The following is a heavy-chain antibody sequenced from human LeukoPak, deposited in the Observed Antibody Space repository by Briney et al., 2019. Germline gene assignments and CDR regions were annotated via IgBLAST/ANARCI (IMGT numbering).Heavy chain of an antibody. V-gene: IGHV3-7*03. CDR2: INQDGSQK. D-gene: IGHD4-17*01. CDR1: GFTLSSYW. Sequence: PGGSLRLSCAVPGFTLSSYWMAWVRQAPGKGVEWVANINQDGSQKFSVDSVKGRFTISRDNARNSLSLQMNSLRVEDTAVYYCARDWFDGDYDRFDYWGQGTLVTVSS. J-gene: IGHJ4*02. CDR3: ARDWFDGDYDRFDY.